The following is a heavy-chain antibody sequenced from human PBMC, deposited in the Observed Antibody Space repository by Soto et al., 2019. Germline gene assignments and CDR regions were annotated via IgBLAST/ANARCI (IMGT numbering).Heavy chain of an antibody. J-gene: IGHJ6*03. CDR3: GSSYSLYYSFYMDV. Sequence: GGSLRLSCAASGFTFSSYGMTWVRQAPGKGLEWVSDISAGGDITYYADSVKGRFTVSRDNPKNTLYLEMKSLRDEDTAVYHCGSSYSLYYSFYMDVWGKGTTVTVSS. V-gene: IGHV3-23*01. CDR2: ISAGGDIT. D-gene: IGHD2-15*01. CDR1: GFTFSSYG.